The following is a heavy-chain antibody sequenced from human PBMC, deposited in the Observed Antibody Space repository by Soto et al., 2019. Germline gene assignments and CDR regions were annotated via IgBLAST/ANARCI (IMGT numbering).Heavy chain of an antibody. CDR2: LLNDGTRR. CDR3: AREYNWDYILGY. D-gene: IGHD1-7*01. J-gene: IGHJ4*02. CDR1: GFTLSSYA. Sequence: GGSMRLSCAASGFTLSSYAMHWVRQAPGKGLEWVAVLLNDGTRRYYADSVKGRFTISRDSSENTLYLQMNSLRPEDTAVYFCAREYNWDYILGYWGQGTLVTVSS. V-gene: IGHV3-30*04.